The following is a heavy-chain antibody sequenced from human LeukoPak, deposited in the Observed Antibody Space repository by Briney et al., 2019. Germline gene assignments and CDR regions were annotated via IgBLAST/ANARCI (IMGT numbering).Heavy chain of an antibody. Sequence: SETLSLTCTVSGGSISSSIYYWGWIRQPPGTGLEWIGSIYYSGSTYYNPSLKSRVTISVDTSENQSSLKLSSVTAADTAVYYCARDHGTVTTGWFDPWGQGTLVTVSS. CDR1: GGSISSSIYY. D-gene: IGHD4-17*01. J-gene: IGHJ5*02. CDR2: IYYSGST. V-gene: IGHV4-39*07. CDR3: ARDHGTVTTGWFDP.